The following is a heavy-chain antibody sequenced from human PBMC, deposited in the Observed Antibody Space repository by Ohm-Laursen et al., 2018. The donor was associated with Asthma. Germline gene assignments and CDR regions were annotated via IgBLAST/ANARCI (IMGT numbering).Heavy chain of an antibody. V-gene: IGHV4-31*03. D-gene: IGHD3-22*01. J-gene: IGHJ4*02. Sequence: SETLSLTCTVSGGSISSGGYYWNWIRQLPGKGLEWIGYIHYSGSTYYNPSLKSRVTISVDTSKNHFSLKLSSVTAADTAVYYCARTKYYYDSSGYYLPDYWGQGTLVTVSS. CDR2: IHYSGST. CDR1: GGSISSGGYY. CDR3: ARTKYYYDSSGYYLPDY.